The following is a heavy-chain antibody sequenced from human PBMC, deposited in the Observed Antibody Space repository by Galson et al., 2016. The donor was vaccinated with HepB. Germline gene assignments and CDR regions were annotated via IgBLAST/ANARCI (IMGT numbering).Heavy chain of an antibody. V-gene: IGHV3-7*04. Sequence: SLRLSCAASGFTFRSYWMTWVRQAPGKGLEWVVHVSQDGSDRYFVDSVKGRFGISRDNAKNSLFLHLTSLRAEDTAVYYCAREVRGVTGWYFDYWGHGTLITVS. D-gene: IGHD3-10*01. J-gene: IGHJ4*01. CDR3: AREVRGVTGWYFDY. CDR2: VSQDGSDR. CDR1: GFTFRSYW.